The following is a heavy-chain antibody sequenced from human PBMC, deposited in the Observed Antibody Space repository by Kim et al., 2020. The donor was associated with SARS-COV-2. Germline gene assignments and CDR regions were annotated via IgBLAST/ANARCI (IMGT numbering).Heavy chain of an antibody. J-gene: IGHJ6*03. CDR3: ARVTYGSGSYYNHFYYYMDV. CDR2: IIPILGIA. CDR1: GGTFSSYA. D-gene: IGHD3-10*01. Sequence: SVKVSCKASGGTFSSYAISWVRQAPGQGLEWMGRIIPILGIANYAQKFQGRVTITADKSTSTAYMELSSLRSEDTAVYYCARVTYGSGSYYNHFYYYMDVWGKGTTVTVSS. V-gene: IGHV1-69*04.